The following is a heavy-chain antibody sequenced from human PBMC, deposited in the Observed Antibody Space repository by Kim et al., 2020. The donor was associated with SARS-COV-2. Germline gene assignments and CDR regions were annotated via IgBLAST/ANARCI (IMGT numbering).Heavy chain of an antibody. CDR2: IYYSGST. V-gene: IGHV4-59*01. J-gene: IGHJ2*01. CDR1: GGSISSYY. CDR3: ARDSRTDRTSLWFEYWYFDL. D-gene: IGHD3-10*01. Sequence: SETLSLTCTVSGGSISSYYWSWIRQPPGKGLEWIGYIYYSGSTNYNPSLKSRVTISVDTSKNQFSLKLSSVTAADTAVYYCARDSRTDRTSLWFEYWYFDLWGRGTLVTVSS.